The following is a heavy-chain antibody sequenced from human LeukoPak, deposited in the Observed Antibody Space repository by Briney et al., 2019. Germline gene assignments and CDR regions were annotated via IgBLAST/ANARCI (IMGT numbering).Heavy chain of an antibody. CDR3: ARVADSSGPLFDY. J-gene: IGHJ4*02. CDR1: GGSISSGGYY. V-gene: IGHV4-31*03. Sequence: SQTLSFTCTVSGGSISSGGYYWSWIRQHPGEGLEWIGYIYYSGSTYYNPSLKSRVTISVDTPKNQFSLKLSSVTAADTAVYYCARVADSSGPLFDYWGQGTLVTVSS. CDR2: IYYSGST. D-gene: IGHD3-22*01.